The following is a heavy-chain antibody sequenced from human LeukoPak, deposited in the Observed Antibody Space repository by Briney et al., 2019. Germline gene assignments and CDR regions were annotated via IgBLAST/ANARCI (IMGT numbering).Heavy chain of an antibody. V-gene: IGHV3-74*01. D-gene: IGHD6-19*01. J-gene: IGHJ4*02. CDR2: INSDGSST. Sequence: PGGSLRLACAASGFTVSSNYMSWVRQAPGKGLVWVSRINSDGSSTSYADSVKGRFTISRDNAKNTLYLQMNSLRAEDTAVYYCARDLGPTSSGWYLGYWGQGTLVTVSS. CDR1: GFTVSSNY. CDR3: ARDLGPTSSGWYLGY.